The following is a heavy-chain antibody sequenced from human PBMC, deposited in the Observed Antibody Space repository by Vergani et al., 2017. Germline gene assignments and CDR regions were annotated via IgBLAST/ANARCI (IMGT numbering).Heavy chain of an antibody. D-gene: IGHD3-3*01. CDR3: VSDFWSGYSEATNWYFDL. V-gene: IGHV3-7*03. CDR1: GFTFSSYW. Sequence: EVQLVESGGGLVQPGGSLRLSCAASGFTFSSYWMSWVRQAPGNGLEWVANIKQDGSEKYYVDSVKGRFTISRDNAKNSLYLQMNSLRAEDTAVYYCVSDFWSGYSEATNWYFDLWGRGTLVTVSS. J-gene: IGHJ2*01. CDR2: IKQDGSEK.